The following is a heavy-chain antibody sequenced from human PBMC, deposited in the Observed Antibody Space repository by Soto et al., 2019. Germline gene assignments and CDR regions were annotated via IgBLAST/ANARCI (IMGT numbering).Heavy chain of an antibody. CDR2: IIPIFGTA. J-gene: IGHJ4*02. Sequence: ASVKVSCKASGGTFSSYAISWVRQAPGQGLEWMGGIIPIFGTANYAQKFQGRVTITADESTSTAYMELSSLRSEDTAVYYCARGEAAAAYYFDYWGQGTLVTVSS. D-gene: IGHD6-13*01. CDR1: GGTFSSYA. CDR3: ARGEAAAAYYFDY. V-gene: IGHV1-69*13.